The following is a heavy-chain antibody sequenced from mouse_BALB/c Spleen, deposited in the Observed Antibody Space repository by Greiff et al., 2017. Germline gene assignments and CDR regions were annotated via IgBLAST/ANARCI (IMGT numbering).Heavy chain of an antibody. V-gene: IGHV1S29*02. J-gene: IGHJ1*01. D-gene: IGHD2-3*01. Sequence: VQLQQSGPELVKPGASVKISCKASGYTFTDYNMHWVKQSHGKSLEWIGYIYPYNGGTGYNQKFKSKATLTVDNSSSTAYMELRSLTSEDSAVYYCARSRWLLYWYFDVWGAGTTVTVSS. CDR1: GYTFTDYN. CDR3: ARSRWLLYWYFDV. CDR2: IYPYNGGT.